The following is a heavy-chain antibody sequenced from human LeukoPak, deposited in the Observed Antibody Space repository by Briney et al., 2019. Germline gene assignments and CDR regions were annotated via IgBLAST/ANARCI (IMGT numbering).Heavy chain of an antibody. CDR3: ARDLSQMTTVTTPLGY. CDR2: INPSGGST. V-gene: IGHV1-46*01. CDR1: GYTFTSYY. J-gene: IGHJ4*02. Sequence: ASVKVSCKASGYTFTSYYMHWVRQAPGQGLEWMGIINPSGGSTSYAQKFQGRVTMTRDTSTSTVYMELSSLRSVDTAVYYCARDLSQMTTVTTPLGYWGQGTLVTVSS. D-gene: IGHD4-17*01.